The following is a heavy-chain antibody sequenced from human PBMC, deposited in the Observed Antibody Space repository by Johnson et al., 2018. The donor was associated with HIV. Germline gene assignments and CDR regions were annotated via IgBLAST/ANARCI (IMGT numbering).Heavy chain of an antibody. J-gene: IGHJ3*02. CDR1: GFTFTSYA. CDR3: AKGHSSGYPKDAFDI. V-gene: IGHV3-30*04. Sequence: QVQLVESGGGVVQPGRSLRLSCAASGFTFTSYAMHWVRQAPGKGLEWVAVILYDGSNKYYADSVKGRFTISRDNSKNTLYLQMNSLRTEDTAMFYCAKGHSSGYPKDAFDIWGQGTMVTVSS. D-gene: IGHD3-22*01. CDR2: ILYDGSNK.